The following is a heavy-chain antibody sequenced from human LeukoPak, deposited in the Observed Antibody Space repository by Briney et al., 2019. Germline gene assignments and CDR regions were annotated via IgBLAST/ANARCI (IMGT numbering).Heavy chain of an antibody. CDR1: GXGVSSNSSS. J-gene: IGHJ4*02. D-gene: IGHD6-19*01. Sequence: SQTLSLTCAISGXGVSSNSSSWNWIRQSPSRGLEWLGRTFYRSKWYNDYAVSVKSRITINPDTSKNQLSLQLNSVTSEDTAVYYCARGKAVSGSPTSFFDHWGQGMLVTVSS. CDR2: TFYRSKWYN. V-gene: IGHV6-1*01. CDR3: ARGKAVSGSPTSFFDH.